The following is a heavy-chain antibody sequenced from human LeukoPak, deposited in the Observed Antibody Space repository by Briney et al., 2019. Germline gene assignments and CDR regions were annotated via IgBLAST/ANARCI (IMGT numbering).Heavy chain of an antibody. D-gene: IGHD3-22*01. CDR3: ARDQRVYYDSSGYPHY. CDR1: GFTVSSNN. V-gene: IGHV3-66*01. CDR2: IYSGGST. Sequence: GGSLRLSCAVSGFTVSSNNMNWVRQAPGKGLEWVSIIYSGGSTNYADSVKGRFTISRDDSKNTLYLQMNSLRPEDTAVYFCARDQRVYYDSSGYPHYWGQGTLVTVSS. J-gene: IGHJ4*02.